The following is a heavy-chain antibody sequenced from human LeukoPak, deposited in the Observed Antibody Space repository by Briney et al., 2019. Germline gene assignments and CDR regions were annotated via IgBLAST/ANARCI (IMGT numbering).Heavy chain of an antibody. CDR3: AKASTVLKPIDS. CDR1: GFTFSTYA. V-gene: IGHV3-23*01. Sequence: PGGSLRLSCAASGFTFSTYAMNWVRQAPGKGRGWVSAISPIGSRTYYADSVKGRFTISRDNSKNTLYLQMNSLRAGDTAIYYCAKASTVLKPIDSWGQGTLVTVSS. CDR2: ISPIGSRT. J-gene: IGHJ4*02. D-gene: IGHD1-14*01.